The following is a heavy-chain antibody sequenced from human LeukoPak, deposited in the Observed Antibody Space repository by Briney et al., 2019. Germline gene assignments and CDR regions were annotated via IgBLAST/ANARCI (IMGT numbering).Heavy chain of an antibody. V-gene: IGHV1-2*06. CDR1: GYTFTGYY. CDR2: INPNSGGT. J-gene: IGHJ3*02. D-gene: IGHD6-19*01. CDR3: ARDRIAVAAFDAFDI. Sequence: ASVKVSCXASGYTFTGYYMHWVRQAPGQGLVWMGRINPNSGGTNYAQKFQGRVTMTRDTSISTAYMELSRLRSDDTAVYYCARDRIAVAAFDAFDIWGQGTMVTVSS.